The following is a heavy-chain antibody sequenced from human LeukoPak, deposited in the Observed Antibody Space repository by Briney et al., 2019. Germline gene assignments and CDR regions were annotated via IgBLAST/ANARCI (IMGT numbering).Heavy chain of an antibody. CDR1: GFTFSRSW. Sequence: GGSLRLSCAASGFTFSRSWMCWVRQAPGKGLEWLANINGDGSVENYVASVKGRFTISRDNAKNSLYLEMDSLRAEDTALYFLLRDRAFSTFNYWGRETWSPSPQ. V-gene: IGHV3-7*01. J-gene: IGHJ4*02. D-gene: IGHD2/OR15-2a*01. CDR3: LRDRAFSTFNY. CDR2: INGDGSVE.